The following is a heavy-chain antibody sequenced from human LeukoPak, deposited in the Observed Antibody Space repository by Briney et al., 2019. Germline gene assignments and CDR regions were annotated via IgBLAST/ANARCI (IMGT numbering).Heavy chain of an antibody. J-gene: IGHJ4*02. CDR3: ARDQDDYGGNSPLGY. D-gene: IGHD4-23*01. CDR1: GFTFSGYA. CDR2: ISTDGSST. Sequence: GGSLRLSCAASGFTFSGYAMSWVRQAPGKGLVWVSRISTDGSSTTYADSVKGRFTISRDNAKNTLYLQMNSLRAEDTAVYYCARDQDDYGGNSPLGYWGQGTLVTVSS. V-gene: IGHV3-74*01.